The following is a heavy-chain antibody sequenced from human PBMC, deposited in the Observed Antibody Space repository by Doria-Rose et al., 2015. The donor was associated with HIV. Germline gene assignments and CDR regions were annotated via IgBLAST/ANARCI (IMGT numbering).Heavy chain of an antibody. CDR3: ARIKSSRWYHKYYFDF. CDR1: GVSLSSPGMG. D-gene: IGHD6-13*01. CDR2: NFSDDER. J-gene: IGHJ4*02. V-gene: IGHV2-26*01. Sequence: QVTLKEPGPVLVKPTETLTLTCTVSGVSLSSPGMGVSWIRQHPGKALEWLANNFSDDERSYKTSLKSRLTISRGTSKSQVVLTMTDMDPVDTATYYCARIKSSRWYHKYYFDFWGQGTLVIVSA.